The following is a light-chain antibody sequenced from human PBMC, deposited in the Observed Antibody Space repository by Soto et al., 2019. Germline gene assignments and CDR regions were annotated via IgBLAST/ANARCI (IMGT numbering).Light chain of an antibody. J-gene: IGKJ5*01. V-gene: IGKV3-11*01. CDR1: QSISSK. Sequence: EIVTTQSPPTLSGSPGETATPYCTASQSISSKLAWYRQKPGQAPRLLIYDASNRATGIPARFSGSGSGTAFTLPTSSLEPEDFAVYYCQQRSNWPPITFGTGTRLEIK. CDR2: DAS. CDR3: QQRSNWPPIT.